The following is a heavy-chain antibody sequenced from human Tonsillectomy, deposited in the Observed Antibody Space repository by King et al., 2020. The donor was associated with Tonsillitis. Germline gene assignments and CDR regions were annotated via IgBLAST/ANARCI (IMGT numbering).Heavy chain of an antibody. J-gene: IGHJ4*02. Sequence: LQLQESGPGLVKPSETLSLTCTVSGGSISSSSYYWGWIRQPPGKGLEWIGSIYYSGSTYYNPSLKSRVTISVDTSKNQFSLKLSSVTAADTAVYYCARPVPYRYTKDFDYWGQGTLVTVSS. CDR2: IYYSGST. CDR1: GGSISSSSYY. CDR3: ARPVPYRYTKDFDY. D-gene: IGHD3-16*02. V-gene: IGHV4-39*07.